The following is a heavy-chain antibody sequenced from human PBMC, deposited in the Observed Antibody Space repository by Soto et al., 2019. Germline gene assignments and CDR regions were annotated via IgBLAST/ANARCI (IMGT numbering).Heavy chain of an antibody. CDR2: IIPIFGTA. V-gene: IGHV1-69*01. CDR3: ARGVGFIAVARTSWFDP. J-gene: IGHJ5*02. Sequence: QVQLVQSGAEVKKPGSSVKVSCKASGGTFSSYAISWVRQAPGQGLEWMGGIIPIFGTANYAQKFQGRVTITADESTSTAYMELSSLRSEDTAVYYWARGVGFIAVARTSWFDPWGQGTLVTVSS. D-gene: IGHD6-19*01. CDR1: GGTFSSYA.